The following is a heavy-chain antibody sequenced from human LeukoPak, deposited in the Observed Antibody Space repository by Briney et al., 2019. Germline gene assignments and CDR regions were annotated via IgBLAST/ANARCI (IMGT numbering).Heavy chain of an antibody. CDR3: ARVRGTTSTNFVFDY. J-gene: IGHJ4*02. CDR2: IYTSGST. CDR1: GGSFSGYY. Sequence: SETLSLTCSVSGGSFSGYYWGWIRQPAREGLEWVGRIYTSGSTNYSPSLKSRVTMSVDTSKNQFSLKLSSVTAADTAVYYCARVRGTTSTNFVFDYWGQGILVTVSS. D-gene: IGHD3-10*01. V-gene: IGHV4-4*07.